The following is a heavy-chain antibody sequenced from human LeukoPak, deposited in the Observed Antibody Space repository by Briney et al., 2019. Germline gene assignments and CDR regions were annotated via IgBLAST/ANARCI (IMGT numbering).Heavy chain of an antibody. D-gene: IGHD3-10*01. CDR1: GGSISSYY. Sequence: SETLSLTCTVSGGSISSYYWSWIRQPPGKGLEWIGYIYYSGSTNYNPSLKSRVTISVDTSKNQFSLQLSSVTAADTAVYYCARGGRRRYYYGSGSSRWFDPWGQGTLVTVSS. V-gene: IGHV4-59*01. CDR2: IYYSGST. J-gene: IGHJ5*02. CDR3: ARGGRRRYYYGSGSSRWFDP.